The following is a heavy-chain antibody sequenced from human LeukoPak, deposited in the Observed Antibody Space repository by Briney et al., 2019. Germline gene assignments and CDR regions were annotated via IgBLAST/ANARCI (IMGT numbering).Heavy chain of an antibody. Sequence: GGSLRLSCAASGFTFSSYAMSWVRQAPGKGLEWVSGISGSDGSTNYADSVRGRFTISRDNSKNTVSLQMESLRAEDTALYYCAKDYAVGSIDYWGQGTLVTVSS. CDR1: GFTFSSYA. J-gene: IGHJ4*02. CDR3: AKDYAVGSIDY. V-gene: IGHV3-23*01. CDR2: ISGSDGST. D-gene: IGHD3-16*01.